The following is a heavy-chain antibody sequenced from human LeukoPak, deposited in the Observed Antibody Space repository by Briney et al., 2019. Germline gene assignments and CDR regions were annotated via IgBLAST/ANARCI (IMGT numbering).Heavy chain of an antibody. CDR1: GGSISTSGYY. V-gene: IGHV4-39*07. Sequence: PSETLSLTCTVSGGSISTSGYYWGWLRQPPGKGLEWMGSVYYNGNTYYHPSLKSRPTISLDTSNNQFSLKLSSVTAADTAVYYCARDRVEQLGDAFDIWGQGTMVTVSS. CDR3: ARDRVEQLGDAFDI. D-gene: IGHD6-13*01. CDR2: VYYNGNT. J-gene: IGHJ3*02.